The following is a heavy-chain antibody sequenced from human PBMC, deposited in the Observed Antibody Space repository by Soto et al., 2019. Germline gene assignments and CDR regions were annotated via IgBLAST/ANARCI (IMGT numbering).Heavy chain of an antibody. D-gene: IGHD6-13*01. V-gene: IGHV3-33*01. CDR2: IWYDGSNK. CDR1: GFTFSSYG. Sequence: QVQLVESGGGVVQPGRSLRLSCAACGFTFSSYGMHWVRQAPGKGLEWVAVIWYDGSNKYYADSVKGRFTISRDNSKNTLYLQMNSLRAEDTAVYYCARDKGYSSSWAYGMDVWGQGTTVTVSS. CDR3: ARDKGYSSSWAYGMDV. J-gene: IGHJ6*02.